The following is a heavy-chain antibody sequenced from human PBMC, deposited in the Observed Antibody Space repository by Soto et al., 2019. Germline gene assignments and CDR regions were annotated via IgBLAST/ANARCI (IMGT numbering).Heavy chain of an antibody. CDR2: ISYDGSNK. D-gene: IGHD6-13*01. V-gene: IGHV3-30-3*01. J-gene: IGHJ4*02. Sequence: GGSLRLSCAASGFTFSSYAMHWVRPAPGKGLEWVAVISYDGSNKYYADSVKGRFTISRDNSKNTLYLQMNSLRAEDTAVYYCARAWYVGDYWGQGTLVTVSS. CDR1: GFTFSSYA. CDR3: ARAWYVGDY.